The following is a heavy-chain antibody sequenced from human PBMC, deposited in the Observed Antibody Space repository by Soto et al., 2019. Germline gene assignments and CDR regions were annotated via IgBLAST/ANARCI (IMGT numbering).Heavy chain of an antibody. CDR1: GFTLPDSW. Sequence: QANRVQSGVGGRKPGASVKVSSRASGFTLPDSWLPGLRKAPGQGLEWMEVIDPSGHSTIYAQRFQGRLLVTRDTSTSTVYMDLSSLRSDDTALYYCARDNSMPVAGQTNWYFDPWGRGTLVTVSS. D-gene: IGHD6-19*01. J-gene: IGHJ2*01. V-gene: IGHV1-46*01. CDR2: IDPSGHST. CDR3: ARDNSMPVAGQTNWYFDP.